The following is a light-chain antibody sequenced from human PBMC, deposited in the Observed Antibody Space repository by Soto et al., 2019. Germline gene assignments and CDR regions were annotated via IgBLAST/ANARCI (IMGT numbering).Light chain of an antibody. J-gene: IGKJ4*01. V-gene: IGKV1-5*01. Sequence: DIQMTQSPSTLSASVGDRVTITCRASQSISSWLAWYQQKPGKAPKLLIYDASSLESGVPSRLSGSGSGTEFTLTIRSLQTDDFATYACQQYNSSPLTFGGGNKVPIK. CDR2: DAS. CDR3: QQYNSSPLT. CDR1: QSISSW.